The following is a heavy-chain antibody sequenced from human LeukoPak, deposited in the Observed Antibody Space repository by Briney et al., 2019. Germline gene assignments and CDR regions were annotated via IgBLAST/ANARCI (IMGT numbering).Heavy chain of an antibody. J-gene: IGHJ4*02. CDR2: IKQDGSEK. Sequence: GGSLRLSCAASGFTVSSNYMSWVRQAPGKGLEWVANIKQDGSEKYYVDSVKGRFTISRDNAKNSLYLQMNSLRAEDTAVYYCARGGGTDSNGWDFDYWGQGTLVTVSS. V-gene: IGHV3-7*01. CDR1: GFTVSSNY. CDR3: ARGGGTDSNGWDFDY. D-gene: IGHD4-11*01.